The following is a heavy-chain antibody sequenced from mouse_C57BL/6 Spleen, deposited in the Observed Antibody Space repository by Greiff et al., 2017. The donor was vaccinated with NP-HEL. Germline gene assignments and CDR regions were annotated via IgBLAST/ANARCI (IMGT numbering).Heavy chain of an antibody. CDR2: ISSGGDYI. CDR3: TRDQGGYWYFDV. J-gene: IGHJ1*03. V-gene: IGHV5-9-1*02. D-gene: IGHD3-2*02. CDR1: GFTFSSYA. Sequence: EVKLMESGEGLVKPGGSLKLSCAASGFTFSSYAMSWVRQTPEKRLEWVAYISSGGDYIYYADTVKGRFTISRDNARNTLYLQMSSLKSEDTAMYYCTRDQGGYWYFDVWGTGTTVTVSS.